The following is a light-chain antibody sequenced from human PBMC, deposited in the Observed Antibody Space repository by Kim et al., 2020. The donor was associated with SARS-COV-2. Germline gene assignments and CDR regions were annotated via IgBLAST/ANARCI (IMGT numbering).Light chain of an antibody. Sequence: QSALTQPRSVSGSPGQSVTIPCTGTSSDVGGYNYVSWYQQYPGKAPKLIIYDVTKRPSGVPDRLSGSKSGNTASLTISGLQAEDEADYYCCSYAGSSTNVIVGGGTQLTVL. J-gene: IGLJ2*01. CDR1: SSDVGGYNY. CDR2: DVT. V-gene: IGLV2-11*01. CDR3: CSYAGSSTNVI.